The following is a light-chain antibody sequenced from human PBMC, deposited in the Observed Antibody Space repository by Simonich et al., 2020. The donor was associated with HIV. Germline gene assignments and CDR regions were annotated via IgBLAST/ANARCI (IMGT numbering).Light chain of an antibody. CDR3: SSYTSSGTHVV. Sequence: QSALTQPASVSGSPGQSITISCTGTSSDVGGYNSVSWYQQHPGKAPKLMIYDVSNRPSGVANRFAGSKSGNTASLTISGLQAEDEADYYCSSYTSSGTHVVFGGGTKLTVL. V-gene: IGLV2-14*03. CDR2: DVS. J-gene: IGLJ2*01. CDR1: SSDVGGYNS.